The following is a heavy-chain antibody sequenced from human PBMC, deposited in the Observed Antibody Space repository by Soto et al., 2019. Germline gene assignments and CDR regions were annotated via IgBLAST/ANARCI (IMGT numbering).Heavy chain of an antibody. CDR3: XRDXPPVDY. Sequence: QVQLVQSGAEVKKPGASVKVSXXXSXXXFTXXXISXXRXXXGQGLEWMGWISAYNGNTKYAQKLQGRVTMTTDTSTSTAYMELRSLRSDDTAVYXXXRDXPPVDYWGQGTLVTVSS. CDR2: ISAYNGNT. CDR1: XXXFTXXX. V-gene: IGHV1-18*01. J-gene: IGHJ4*02.